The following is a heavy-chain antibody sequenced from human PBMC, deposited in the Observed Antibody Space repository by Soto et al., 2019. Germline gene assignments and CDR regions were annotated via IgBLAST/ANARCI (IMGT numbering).Heavy chain of an antibody. CDR2: IYHSGST. J-gene: IGHJ6*02. Sequence: QVQLQESGPGLVKPSGTLSLTCAVSGGSISSSNWWSWVRQPPGKGLEWIGEIYHSGSTNYNPSLKSLLTISVDKSKTQFSLKLSSVTAADTAVYYCARVRGSYYYGMDVWGQGTTVTVSS. CDR1: GGSISSSNW. D-gene: IGHD1-26*01. CDR3: ARVRGSYYYGMDV. V-gene: IGHV4-4*02.